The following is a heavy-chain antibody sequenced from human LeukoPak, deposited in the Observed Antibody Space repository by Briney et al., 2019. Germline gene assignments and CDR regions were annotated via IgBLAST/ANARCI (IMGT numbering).Heavy chain of an antibody. CDR3: AKVPPDSSGYYYLN. J-gene: IGHJ4*02. D-gene: IGHD3-22*01. CDR1: GFSLSNYA. V-gene: IGHV3-23*01. Sequence: GGSLTLSCPVSGFSLSNYAMRWVRQAPGKGLEWVSSSSGTGGPTYHADAVRGGFSISRDTSKNTLYLQMNSLRVEDTAVYFCAKVPPDSSGYYYLNWGQGTPVTVST. CDR2: SSGTGGPT.